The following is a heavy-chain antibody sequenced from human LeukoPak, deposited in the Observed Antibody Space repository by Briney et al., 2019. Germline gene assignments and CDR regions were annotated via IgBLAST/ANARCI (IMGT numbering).Heavy chain of an antibody. Sequence: GASVKVSCKASGYTFTSYGITWVRPAPGQGLEWMGWISAYNGNTNYAQKLQGRVTMTTDTSTSTAYMELRSLRSDDTAVYYCARMTTVTQYYYYYYMDVWGKGTTVTVSS. V-gene: IGHV1-18*01. CDR3: ARMTTVTQYYYYYYMDV. CDR2: ISAYNGNT. J-gene: IGHJ6*03. CDR1: GYTFTSYG. D-gene: IGHD4-11*01.